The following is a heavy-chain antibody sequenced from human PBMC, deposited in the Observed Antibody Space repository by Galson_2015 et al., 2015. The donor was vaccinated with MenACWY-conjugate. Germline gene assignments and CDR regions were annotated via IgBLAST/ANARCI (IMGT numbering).Heavy chain of an antibody. D-gene: IGHD3-16*01. J-gene: IGHJ6*02. CDR1: GGSISSYC. Sequence: SETLSLTCAVSGGSISSYCWSWIRQPPGKGLEWIGYIYYSGSTNYNPSLKSRVTISVDTSKNQFSLKLSSVTAADTAVYYCARDSAQIYWGTPSGYYGMDVWGQGTTVTVSS. CDR3: ARDSAQIYWGTPSGYYGMDV. CDR2: IYYSGST. V-gene: IGHV4-59*01.